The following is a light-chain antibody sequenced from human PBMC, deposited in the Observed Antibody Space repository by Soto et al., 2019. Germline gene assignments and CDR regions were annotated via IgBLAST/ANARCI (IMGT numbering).Light chain of an antibody. CDR3: TSYAGTYSFFYV. CDR1: SGDVGAYNY. V-gene: IGLV2-8*01. Sequence: HSALTQPPSASGSPGQSVTISCTGTSGDVGAYNYVSWYQQLPGKAPKLIIYEVSKRPSGVPDRFSGSKSGNTASLTVSGLQAEDEADYYCTSYAGTYSFFYVFGTGTKLTVL. CDR2: EVS. J-gene: IGLJ1*01.